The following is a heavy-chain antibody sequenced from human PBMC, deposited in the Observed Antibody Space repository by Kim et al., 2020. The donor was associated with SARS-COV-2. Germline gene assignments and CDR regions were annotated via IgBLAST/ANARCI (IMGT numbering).Heavy chain of an antibody. V-gene: IGHV4-39*01. J-gene: IGHJ4*01. Sequence: SETLSLTCSVSGGSINSGDFYWAWVRQPPGKGLEWIGSIYYTGRTYYNPSLKSRVTISSDTSRNKFALKLNSVTAADTAVYYCARHPQHPNFYWGPRTLVTVSS. CDR1: GGSINSGDFY. CDR3: ARHPQHPNFY. CDR2: IYYTGRT.